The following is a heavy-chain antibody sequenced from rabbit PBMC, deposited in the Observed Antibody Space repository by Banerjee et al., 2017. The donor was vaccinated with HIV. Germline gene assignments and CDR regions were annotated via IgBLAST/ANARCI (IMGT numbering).Heavy chain of an antibody. J-gene: IGHJ4*01. V-gene: IGHV1S45*01. CDR2: IYTGNSGGT. D-gene: IGHD1-1*01. CDR1: GLDFSYTYY. CDR3: AGSLVDNANL. Sequence: QEQLVESGGGLVKPEGSLTLTCKASGLDFSYTYYMCWVRQAPGKGLEWIACIYTGNSGGTDYASWAKGRFTISKASSTTVTLQMTSLTVADTATYLCAGSLVDNANLWGQGTLVTVS.